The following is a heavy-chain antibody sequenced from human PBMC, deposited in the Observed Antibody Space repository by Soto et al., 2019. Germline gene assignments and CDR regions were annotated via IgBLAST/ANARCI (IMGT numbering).Heavy chain of an antibody. CDR1: GGSISTSNS. CDR2: VYHSGST. Sequence: QVQLQESGPGLVKPSGTLSLTCAVSGGSISTSNSWSWVRQPPGKGLEWIGEVYHSGSTNYNPSFKSRAAMSVDKSKNQFSLKLNSVTAADTALYYCARTSPSGTRFDYWGQGSLVTVSS. J-gene: IGHJ4*02. CDR3: ARTSPSGTRFDY. D-gene: IGHD1-1*01. V-gene: IGHV4-4*02.